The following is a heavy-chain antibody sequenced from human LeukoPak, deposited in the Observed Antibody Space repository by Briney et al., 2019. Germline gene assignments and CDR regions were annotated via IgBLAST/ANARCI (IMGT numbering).Heavy chain of an antibody. CDR3: GKDLHYYVAMDV. Sequence: GGSLRFSCDASGFSFSDYAMHWVRQAPGKGLEWVSGISAGGHNTYYADSVKGRFTISRDNSKNTLFVQMNSLSSDDTAVYYCGKDLHYYVAMDVWGQGTTVTVSS. J-gene: IGHJ6*02. V-gene: IGHV3-23*01. CDR1: GFSFSDYA. D-gene: IGHD3-10*02. CDR2: ISAGGHNT.